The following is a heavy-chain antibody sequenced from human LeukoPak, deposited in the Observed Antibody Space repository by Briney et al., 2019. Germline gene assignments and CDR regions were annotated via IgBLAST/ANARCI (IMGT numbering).Heavy chain of an antibody. CDR1: GFTFSSYA. Sequence: PGGSLRLSCAASGFTFSSYAMHWVRQAPGKGLEWVAVISYDGSNKYYADSVKGRFTISRDNSKNTLYLQMNSLRTEDTAVYYCAKGGYQYDSSGHNYFDYWGQGTLVTVSS. D-gene: IGHD3-22*01. CDR2: ISYDGSNK. V-gene: IGHV3-30*04. CDR3: AKGGYQYDSSGHNYFDY. J-gene: IGHJ4*02.